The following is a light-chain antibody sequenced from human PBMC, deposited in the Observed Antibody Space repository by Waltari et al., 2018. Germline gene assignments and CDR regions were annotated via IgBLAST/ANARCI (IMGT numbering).Light chain of an antibody. Sequence: QSALTQPAPVSGSPGQSITFSCTGTGSDAGGYDYVSWYQQHPGKVPKLMIYEVSNRPSGFSNRFSGSKSGNTASLTISGLQAEDEADYYCLSYTSSSTYVFGTGTKVTVL. CDR3: LSYTSSSTYV. J-gene: IGLJ1*01. CDR2: EVS. CDR1: GSDAGGYDY. V-gene: IGLV2-14*01.